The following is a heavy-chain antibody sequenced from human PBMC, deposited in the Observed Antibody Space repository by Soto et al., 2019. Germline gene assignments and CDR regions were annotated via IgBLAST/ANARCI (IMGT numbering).Heavy chain of an antibody. Sequence: ASVKVSCKVSGYTLTELSMHWVRQAPGKGLEWMGGFDPEDGETIYAQKLQGRVTMTTDTSTSTAYMELRSLRSDDTAVYYCARGEEGSYSNYYYGMDVWGQGTTVTVSS. CDR1: GYTLTELS. CDR3: ARGEEGSYSNYYYGMDV. V-gene: IGHV1-24*01. D-gene: IGHD1-26*01. CDR2: FDPEDGET. J-gene: IGHJ6*02.